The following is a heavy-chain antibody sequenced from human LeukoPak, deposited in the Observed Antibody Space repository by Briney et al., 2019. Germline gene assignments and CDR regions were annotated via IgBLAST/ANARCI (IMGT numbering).Heavy chain of an antibody. CDR3: ARGRSEGDWFDS. Sequence: PSETLSLTCTVFGGSISTYYWTWIRQPPGKGLEWIGYNHYTGSTNHNPSLKSRVTMSVDTSKNQFSLKLSSVTAADTAVYYCARGRSEGDWFDSWGQGTLVTVSS. D-gene: IGHD3-10*01. CDR1: GGSISTYY. J-gene: IGHJ5*01. CDR2: NHYTGST. V-gene: IGHV4-59*01.